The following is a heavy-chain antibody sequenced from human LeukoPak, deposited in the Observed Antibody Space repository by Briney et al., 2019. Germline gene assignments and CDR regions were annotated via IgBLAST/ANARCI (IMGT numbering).Heavy chain of an antibody. CDR3: ARYCSSTSCPKFDAFDI. CDR2: ISAYNGNT. V-gene: IGHV1-18*04. Sequence: GASVKVSCKASGYTFTSYGISWVRQAPGQGLEWMGWISAYNGNTNYAQKLQGRVTMTTDTSTSKAYMELRSLRSDDTAVYYCARYCSSTSCPKFDAFDIWGQGTMVTVSS. CDR1: GYTFTSYG. J-gene: IGHJ3*02. D-gene: IGHD2-2*01.